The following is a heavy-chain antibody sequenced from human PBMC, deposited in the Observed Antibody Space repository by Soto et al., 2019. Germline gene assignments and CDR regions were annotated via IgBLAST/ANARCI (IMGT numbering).Heavy chain of an antibody. D-gene: IGHD3-3*01. Sequence: SVEVSFKASCYTFTSYGISWVRQAPGQGLEWMGWISAYKGNTNYAQKLQGRVTMTTDTSTSTAYMELRSLRSDEKAVYYCAGNYDFWSGYYPKQYYYYYYGMDVWGQGTTVTVSS. J-gene: IGHJ6*02. V-gene: IGHV1-18*01. CDR3: AGNYDFWSGYYPKQYYYYYYGMDV. CDR2: ISAYKGNT. CDR1: CYTFTSYG.